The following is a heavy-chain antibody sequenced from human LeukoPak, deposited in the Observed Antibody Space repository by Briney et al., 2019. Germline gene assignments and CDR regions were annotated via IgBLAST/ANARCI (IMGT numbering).Heavy chain of an antibody. CDR2: MYPGDSDT. Sequence: GESLKISCKGSGYSFASYWIGWVRQMPGKGLEWMGIMYPGDSDTRYSPSFQGQVTISADKSINTAYLQWNSLKASDTAVYYCARQFDSSGWGPFDYWGQGTLVTVSS. V-gene: IGHV5-51*01. CDR1: GYSFASYW. D-gene: IGHD6-19*01. CDR3: ARQFDSSGWGPFDY. J-gene: IGHJ4*02.